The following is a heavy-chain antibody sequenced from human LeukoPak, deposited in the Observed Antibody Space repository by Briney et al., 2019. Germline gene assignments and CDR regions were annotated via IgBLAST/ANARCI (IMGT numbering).Heavy chain of an antibody. V-gene: IGHV3-23*01. D-gene: IGHD6-13*01. CDR2: ISGSGGST. Sequence: PGGSLRLSCAASGFTFSSYAMSWVRQAPGKGLEWVSAISGSGGSTYYADSVKGRFTISRDNSKNTLYLQMNSLRAEDTAVHYCAKDRSSSWYGGWFDPWGQGTLVTVSS. CDR1: GFTFSSYA. J-gene: IGHJ5*02. CDR3: AKDRSSSWYGGWFDP.